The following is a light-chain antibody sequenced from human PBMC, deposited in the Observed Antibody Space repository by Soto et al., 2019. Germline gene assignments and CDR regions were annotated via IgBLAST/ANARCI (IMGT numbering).Light chain of an antibody. V-gene: IGKV3-15*01. CDR3: QQYNDWRT. CDR1: QSVGSN. CDR2: GAS. J-gene: IGKJ1*01. Sequence: EIVMTQSPGPLSVSPGKRATLPRRASQSVGSNLAWYRENPGQAPSPLLYGASTGATGTPARFSGRGCGTGFTHTITSLQSEDFAVYYCQQYNDWRTFGQGTKVDIK.